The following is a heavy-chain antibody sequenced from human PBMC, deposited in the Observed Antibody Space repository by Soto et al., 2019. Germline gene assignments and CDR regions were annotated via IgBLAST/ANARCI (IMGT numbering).Heavy chain of an antibody. J-gene: IGHJ4*02. CDR1: RASIYTYS. D-gene: IGHD1-26*01. CDR2: IYSSGSA. V-gene: IGHV4-4*07. CDR3: ATIVGANDY. Sequence: SETLSLTCTVSRASIYTYSWTWIRQPAGKGLQWIGHIYSSGSANYSPSLKSRVSMSVDSSKNQISLKLSSVTAADTAVYYCATIVGANDYWGKGTLVKVYS.